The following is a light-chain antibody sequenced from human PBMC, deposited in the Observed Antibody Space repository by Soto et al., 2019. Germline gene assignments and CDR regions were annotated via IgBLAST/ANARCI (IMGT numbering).Light chain of an antibody. CDR1: QSVSSSH. CDR3: QQRSNWPPIT. CDR2: DAS. Sequence: EIVLTQSPGTLSLSPGERATLSSRASQSVSSSHLAWYQHKPGQAPRRLIYDASNRATGIPARFSGSGSGTDFTLTISSLEPEDFAVYYCQQRSNWPPITFGQGTRLEIK. V-gene: IGKV3-11*01. J-gene: IGKJ5*01.